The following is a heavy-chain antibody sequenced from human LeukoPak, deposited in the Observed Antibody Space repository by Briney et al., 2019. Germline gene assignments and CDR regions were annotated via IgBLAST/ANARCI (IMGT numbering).Heavy chain of an antibody. Sequence: GGSLRLSCAASGFTVSSNYMSWVCQAPGKGLEWVSVIYSGGSTYYADSVKGRFTISRDNSKNTLYLQMNSLRAEDTAVYYCARVVSSWYVADYWGQGTLVTVSS. CDR3: ARVVSSWYVADY. CDR1: GFTVSSNY. V-gene: IGHV3-53*01. CDR2: IYSGGST. D-gene: IGHD6-13*01. J-gene: IGHJ4*02.